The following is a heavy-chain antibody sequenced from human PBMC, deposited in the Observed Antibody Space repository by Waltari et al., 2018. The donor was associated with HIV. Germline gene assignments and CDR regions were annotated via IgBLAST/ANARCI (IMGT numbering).Heavy chain of an antibody. V-gene: IGHV1-69*01. CDR3: ARGCSGYGFSACYVDY. Sequence: GESGAEVKKPGSSVKVSCKASGGTFSSYAISWVRQAPGQGLEWMGGIIPIFGTANYAQKFQGRVTITADESTSTAYMELSSLRSEDTAVYYCARGCSGYGFSACYVDYWGQGTLVTVSS. CDR1: GGTFSSYA. J-gene: IGHJ4*02. CDR2: IIPIFGTA. D-gene: IGHD5-12*01.